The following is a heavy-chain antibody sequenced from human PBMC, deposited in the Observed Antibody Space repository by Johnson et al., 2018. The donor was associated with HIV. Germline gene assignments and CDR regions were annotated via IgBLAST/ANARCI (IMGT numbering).Heavy chain of an antibody. CDR3: ARDRAPVYSSSSSPLDAFDI. Sequence: VYLVESGGGSVQPGGSLRLSCAASGFTFSSYEMNWVRQAPGKGLEWVSYISSSGSNIYYADSVKGRFTISRDNSKNTLYLQMNSLRADDTAVYYCARDRAPVYSSSSSPLDAFDIWGQGTMVTVSS. CDR1: GFTFSSYE. D-gene: IGHD6-6*01. CDR2: ISSSGSNI. J-gene: IGHJ3*02. V-gene: IGHV3-48*03.